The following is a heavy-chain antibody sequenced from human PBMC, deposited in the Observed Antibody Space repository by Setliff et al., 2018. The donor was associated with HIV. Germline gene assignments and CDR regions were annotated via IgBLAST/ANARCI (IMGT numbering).Heavy chain of an antibody. CDR3: ARGPLLLYY. J-gene: IGHJ4*02. CDR2: IYYRSHS. CDR1: GGSIATTTYY. V-gene: IGHV4-39*01. Sequence: PSETLSLTCTVSGGSIATTTYYWGWIRQPPGKGLEWIGTIYYRSHSHYNPSLKSRVTISVDTAKNQFSLKLSSVTAADTAVYYCARGPLLLYYWGQGTLVTVSS. D-gene: IGHD2-15*01.